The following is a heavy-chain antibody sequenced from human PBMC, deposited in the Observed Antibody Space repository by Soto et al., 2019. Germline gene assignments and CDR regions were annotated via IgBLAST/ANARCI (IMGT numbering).Heavy chain of an antibody. CDR1: GYTFTSYA. J-gene: IGHJ4*02. D-gene: IGHD1-20*01. Sequence: ASVKVSCKASGYTFTSYALHWVRQAPGQRLEWMGWINAGNGNTKYSQKFQGRVTITRDTSASTAYMELSSLRSEDTAVYYCARGITLPTPLDYWGQGTLVTVSS. CDR3: ARGITLPTPLDY. V-gene: IGHV1-3*01. CDR2: INAGNGNT.